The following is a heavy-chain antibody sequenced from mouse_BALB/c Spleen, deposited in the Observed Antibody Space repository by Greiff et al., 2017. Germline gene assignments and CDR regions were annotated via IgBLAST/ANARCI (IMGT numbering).Heavy chain of an antibody. CDR3: ARLTPIDYYGSSYDFDV. CDR1: GDSITSSY. CDR2: ISYSGST. Sequence: EVKLKESGPSLVKPSQTLSLTCSVTGDSITSSYWNWIRKFPGNKLEYMGYISYSGSTYYNPSLKSRISITRDTSKNQYYLQLNSVTTEDTATYYCARLTPIDYYGSSYDFDVWGAGTTVTVSS. D-gene: IGHD1-1*01. J-gene: IGHJ1*01. V-gene: IGHV3-8*02.